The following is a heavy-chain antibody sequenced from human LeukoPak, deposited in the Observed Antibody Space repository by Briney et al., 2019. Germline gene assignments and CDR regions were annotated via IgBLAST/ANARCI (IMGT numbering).Heavy chain of an antibody. D-gene: IGHD5-18*01. CDR1: GFTFSSYS. CDR3: ARLMVDTANRLFDY. J-gene: IGHJ4*02. CDR2: ISSSSSTI. V-gene: IGHV3-48*01. Sequence: PGGSLRLSCAASGFTFSSYSMNWVRQAPGKGLEWVSYISSSSSTIYYADSVKGRFTISRDNAKNSLYLQMNSLRAEDTAVYYCARLMVDTANRLFDYWGQGTLVTVSS.